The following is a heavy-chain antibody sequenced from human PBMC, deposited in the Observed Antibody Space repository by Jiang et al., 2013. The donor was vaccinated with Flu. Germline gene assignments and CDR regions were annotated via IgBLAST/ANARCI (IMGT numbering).Heavy chain of an antibody. CDR3: TRARWGMGSGAPDKLFDY. J-gene: IGHJ4*02. CDR1: GFTFSDFA. V-gene: IGHV3-49*03. CDR2: IRMKAYGGTT. D-gene: IGHD2-8*01. Sequence: VQLVESGGGLVQPGRSLRLSCTTSGFTFSDFAMSWFRQSPGRGLEWLGFIRMKAYGGTTNYAASVTGRFTISRDDSKNIAHLQMDSLKTEDTGVYYCTRARWGMGSGAPDKLFDYWGQGILVTVSS.